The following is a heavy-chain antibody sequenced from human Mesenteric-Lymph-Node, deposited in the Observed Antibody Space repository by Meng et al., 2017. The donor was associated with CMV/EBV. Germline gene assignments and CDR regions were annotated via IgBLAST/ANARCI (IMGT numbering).Heavy chain of an antibody. Sequence: GGSLRPSCAASGFTFISYAMSWVRQAPGKGLEWVSAISGSGGSTYHADSVKGRFTISRDNSKNTLYLQMNSLRAEDTAVYYCARPESRGEPYYYYYGMDVWGQGTTVTVSS. CDR3: ARPESRGEPYYYYYGMDV. CDR1: GFTFISYA. D-gene: IGHD1-14*01. V-gene: IGHV3-23*01. CDR2: ISGSGGST. J-gene: IGHJ6*02.